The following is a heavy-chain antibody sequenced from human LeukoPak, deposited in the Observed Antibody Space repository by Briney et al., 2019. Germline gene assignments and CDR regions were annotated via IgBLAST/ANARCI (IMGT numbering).Heavy chain of an antibody. CDR2: INSDGSSI. CDR3: AKVYGAYGWFDP. CDR1: EFTFSSYW. V-gene: IGHV3-74*01. D-gene: IGHD4-17*01. Sequence: GGSLRLSCTASEFTFSSYWMHWVRQAPGKGLVWVSRINSDGSSISYADSVKGRFTISRDNAKNTLYLQMNSLRAEDTAVYYCAKVYGAYGWFDPWGQGTLVTVSS. J-gene: IGHJ5*02.